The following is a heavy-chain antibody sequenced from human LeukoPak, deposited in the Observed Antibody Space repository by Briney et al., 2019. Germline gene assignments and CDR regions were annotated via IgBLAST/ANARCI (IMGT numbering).Heavy chain of an antibody. Sequence: SVKVSCKASGGTFSSYAISWVRQAPGQGLEWMGGIIPIFGTANYAQKFQGRVTITADESTSTAYMELSSLRSEDTAVYYCATRLANHYYDSSGYYSGYYGMDVWGQGTTVTVSS. J-gene: IGHJ6*02. V-gene: IGHV1-69*13. CDR1: GGTFSSYA. CDR2: IIPIFGTA. CDR3: ATRLANHYYDSSGYYSGYYGMDV. D-gene: IGHD3-22*01.